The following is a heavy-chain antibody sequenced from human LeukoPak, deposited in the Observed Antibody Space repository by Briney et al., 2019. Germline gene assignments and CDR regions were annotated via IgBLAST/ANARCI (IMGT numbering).Heavy chain of an antibody. CDR3: ARGYHCSSTSCQYYFDY. Sequence: GGSLRLSCAASGFTFSSYSMNWVRQAPGKGLKWVSSISSSSSYIYYADSVKGRFTISRDNAKNSLYLQMNSLRAEDTAVYYCARGYHCSSTSCQYYFDYWGQETLVTVSS. D-gene: IGHD2-2*01. CDR1: GFTFSSYS. CDR2: ISSSSSYI. J-gene: IGHJ4*02. V-gene: IGHV3-21*01.